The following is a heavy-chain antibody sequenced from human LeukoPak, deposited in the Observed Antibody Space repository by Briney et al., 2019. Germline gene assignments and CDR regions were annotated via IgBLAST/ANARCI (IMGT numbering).Heavy chain of an antibody. CDR2: IYYSGST. J-gene: IGHJ4*02. CDR3: ARLAGDQAFDY. D-gene: IGHD7-27*01. CDR1: GGSISSYY. Sequence: PSETLSLTCTVSGGSISSYYWSWILQPPGKGLEWIGYIYYSGSTNYNPSLKSRVTISVDTSKNQFSLKLSSVTAADTAMYYCARLAGDQAFDYWGQGTLVTVSS. V-gene: IGHV4-59*08.